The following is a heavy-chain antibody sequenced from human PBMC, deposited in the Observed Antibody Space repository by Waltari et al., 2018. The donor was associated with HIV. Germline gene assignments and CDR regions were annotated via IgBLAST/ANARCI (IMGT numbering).Heavy chain of an antibody. J-gene: IGHJ4*02. CDR1: GGSLTSDNYY. Sequence: QLQLQESGPGLVKPSETLSLTCAVSGGSLTSDNYYWAWIRLPPGKGLEWIGSFYYSGGDSYNTSLNSRATISADTSKNQFSLKLASVTATDTAMYYCAISSIAVAGKGLDFWGQGALVTVSA. CDR3: AISSIAVAGKGLDF. D-gene: IGHD6-19*01. V-gene: IGHV4-39*01. CDR2: FYYSGGD.